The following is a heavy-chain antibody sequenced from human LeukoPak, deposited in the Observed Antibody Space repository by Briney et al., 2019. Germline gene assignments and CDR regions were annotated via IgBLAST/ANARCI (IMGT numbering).Heavy chain of an antibody. CDR2: ITPIFGTA. D-gene: IGHD4-11*01. CDR3: ARGPAVAMTTVPPSSGYYYMDV. CDR1: GGTFSSYA. Sequence: GASVKVSCKASGGTFSSYAISWVRQAPGQGLEWMGGITPIFGTANYAQKFQGRVTITADESTSTAYMELSSLRSEDTVVYYCARGPAVAMTTVPPSSGYYYMDVWGKGTTVTVSS. J-gene: IGHJ6*03. V-gene: IGHV1-69*13.